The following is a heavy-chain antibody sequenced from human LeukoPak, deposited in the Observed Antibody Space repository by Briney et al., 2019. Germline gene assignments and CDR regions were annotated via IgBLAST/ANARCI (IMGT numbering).Heavy chain of an antibody. Sequence: PSETLSLTCAVYGGSFSGYYWSWIRQPPGKGLEWIGYIYYSGSTNYNPSLKSRVTISVDTSKNQFSLKLSSVTAADTAVYYCARASYNDFWSAYPFDYWGQGTLVTVSS. J-gene: IGHJ4*02. V-gene: IGHV4-59*01. CDR2: IYYSGST. CDR3: ARASYNDFWSAYPFDY. CDR1: GGSFSGYY. D-gene: IGHD3-3*01.